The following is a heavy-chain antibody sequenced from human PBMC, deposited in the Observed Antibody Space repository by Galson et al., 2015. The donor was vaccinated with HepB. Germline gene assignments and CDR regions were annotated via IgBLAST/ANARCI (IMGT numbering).Heavy chain of an antibody. Sequence: SVKVSCKASGGTFSSYAISWVRQAPGQGLEWMGGIIPIFGTANYAQKFQGRVTITADESTSTAYMELSSLRSEDTAVYYCARDKGGAMANWFDPWGQGTLVTVSS. CDR3: ARDKGGAMANWFDP. V-gene: IGHV1-69*13. CDR2: IIPIFGTA. J-gene: IGHJ5*02. CDR1: GGTFSSYA. D-gene: IGHD5-18*01.